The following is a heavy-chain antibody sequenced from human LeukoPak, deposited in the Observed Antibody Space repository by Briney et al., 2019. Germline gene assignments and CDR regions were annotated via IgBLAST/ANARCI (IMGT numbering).Heavy chain of an antibody. CDR3: ARDLYGSGSYYPDAFDI. CDR1: GFTFSSYS. V-gene: IGHV3-21*01. D-gene: IGHD3-10*01. Sequence: GGSLRLSCAASGFTFSSYSMNWVRQASGKGLEWVSSISSSSSYIYYADSVKGRFTISRDNAKNSLYLQMNSLRAEDTAVYYCARDLYGSGSYYPDAFDIWGQGTMVTVSS. J-gene: IGHJ3*02. CDR2: ISSSSSYI.